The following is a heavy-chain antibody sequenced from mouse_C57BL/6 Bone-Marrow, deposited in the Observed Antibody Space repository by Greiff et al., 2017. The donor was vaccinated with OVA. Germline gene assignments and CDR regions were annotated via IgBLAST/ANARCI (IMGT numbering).Heavy chain of an antibody. CDR2: INPNNGGT. V-gene: IGHV1-26*01. CDR1: GYTFTDYY. CDR3: ARLDGSSRFYAMDY. D-gene: IGHD1-1*01. Sequence: VQLQQSGPELVKPGASVKISCKASGYTFTDYYMNWVKQSHGKSLEWIGDINPNNGGTSYNQKFKGKATLTVDKSSSTAYMELRSLTSEDSAVYYCARLDGSSRFYAMDYWGHGTSVTVSS. J-gene: IGHJ4*01.